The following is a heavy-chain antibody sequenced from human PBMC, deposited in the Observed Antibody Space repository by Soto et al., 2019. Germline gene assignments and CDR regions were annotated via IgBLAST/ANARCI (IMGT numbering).Heavy chain of an antibody. CDR3: VRGGHGSGSYLGSS. Sequence: PGGSLRLSCVASGFTFTTYWMSWVRQAPGKGLQWVANIRQDGGAQSYVDSVKGRFTISRDNAKNSVYLQMDSLRVEDTAVYYCVRGGHGSGSYLGSSWGQGILVTVSS. V-gene: IGHV3-7*03. D-gene: IGHD3-10*01. CDR2: IRQDGGAQ. J-gene: IGHJ5*02. CDR1: GFTFTTYW.